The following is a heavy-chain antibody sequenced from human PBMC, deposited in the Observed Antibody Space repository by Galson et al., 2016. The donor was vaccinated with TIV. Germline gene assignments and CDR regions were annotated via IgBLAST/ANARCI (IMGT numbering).Heavy chain of an antibody. CDR3: ARAMREGLLSPPWHFDY. CDR1: GDSVSSDSAT. J-gene: IGHJ4*02. CDR2: TYYRSRWYN. D-gene: IGHD3-10*01. V-gene: IGHV6-1*01. Sequence: CAISGDSVSSDSATWNWIRQSPSRGLEWLGRTYYRSRWYNDYTVSLKSRLTIIPDTSRNQLSLQLNSGTPEDTAVYFCARAMREGLLSPPWHFDYWGQGILVTVSS.